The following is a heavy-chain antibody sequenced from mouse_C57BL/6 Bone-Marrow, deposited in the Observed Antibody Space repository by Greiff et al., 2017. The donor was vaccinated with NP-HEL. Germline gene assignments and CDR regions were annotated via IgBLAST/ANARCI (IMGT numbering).Heavy chain of an antibody. CDR3: ARGREGVVDY. CDR2: IYPGDGDT. D-gene: IGHD1-1*01. Sequence: QVQLKQSGPELVKPGASVKISCKASGYAFSSSWMNWVKQRPGKGLEWIGRIYPGDGDTNYNGKFKGKATLTADKSSSTAYMQLSSLTSEDSAVYFCARGREGVVDYWGQGTTLTVSS. CDR1: GYAFSSSW. J-gene: IGHJ2*01. V-gene: IGHV1-82*01.